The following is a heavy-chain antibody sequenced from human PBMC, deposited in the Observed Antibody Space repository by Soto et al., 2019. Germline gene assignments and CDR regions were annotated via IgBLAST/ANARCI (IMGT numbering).Heavy chain of an antibody. V-gene: IGHV3-7*03. CDR3: VRGGHGSGSYLGSS. J-gene: IGHJ5*02. D-gene: IGHD3-10*01. CDR1: GFTFTTYW. CDR2: IRQDGGAQ. Sequence: SLRLSCVASGFTFTTYWMSWVRQAPGKGLQWVANIRQDGGAQYYVDSVKGRFTISRDNAKNSVYLQMDSLRVEDTAVYYCVRGGHGSGSYLGSSWGQGILVTVS.